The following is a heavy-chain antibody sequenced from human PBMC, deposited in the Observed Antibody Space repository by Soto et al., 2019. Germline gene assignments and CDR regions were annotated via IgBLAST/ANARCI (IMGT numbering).Heavy chain of an antibody. CDR3: ARVPYCSSRSCYSDFDS. CDR2: ISSDGSST. J-gene: IGHJ4*02. D-gene: IGHD2-2*01. CDR1: GFTLSNYW. Sequence: EVQLVESGGGLVQPGGSLRLSCAASGFTLSNYWMHWARQAPGKGLVWVSRISSDGSSTNYADSVKGRFTISRDNAKNTLHLQMNSLRAEDTAVYYCARVPYCSSRSCYSDFDSWGQGTLVTVSS. V-gene: IGHV3-74*01.